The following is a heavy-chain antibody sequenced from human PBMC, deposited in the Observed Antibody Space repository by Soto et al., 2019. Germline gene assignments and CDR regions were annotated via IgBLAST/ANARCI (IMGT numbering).Heavy chain of an antibody. D-gene: IGHD3-16*01. V-gene: IGHV4-61*01. CDR3: ARGWYVWGSQNWFDP. Sequence: QVQLQESGPGLVKPSETLSLTCTVSGGSVSSGSYYWSWIRQPPGKGLEWIGYIYYSGSTNYNPSLKSRVTISVDTSKNQFSLKLSSVTAADTAVYYCARGWYVWGSQNWFDPWGQGTLVTVSS. CDR1: GGSVSSGSYY. CDR2: IYYSGST. J-gene: IGHJ5*02.